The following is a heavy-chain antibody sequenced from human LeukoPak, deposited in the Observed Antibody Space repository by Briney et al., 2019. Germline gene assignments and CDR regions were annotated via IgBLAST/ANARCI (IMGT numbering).Heavy chain of an antibody. V-gene: IGHV3-30-3*01. J-gene: IGHJ6*02. CDR1: GFTFSSYA. Sequence: GGSLRLSCAASGFTFSSYAMHWVRQAPGKGLEWVAVISYDGSNKYYADSVKGRFTISRDNSKNTLYLQMNSLRAEDTAVYYCARGRYCSNTSCPDYYYYGMDVWGQGTMVTVSS. D-gene: IGHD2-2*01. CDR3: ARGRYCSNTSCPDYYYYGMDV. CDR2: ISYDGSNK.